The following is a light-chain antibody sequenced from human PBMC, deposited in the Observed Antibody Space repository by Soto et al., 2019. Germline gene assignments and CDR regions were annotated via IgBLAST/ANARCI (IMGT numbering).Light chain of an antibody. Sequence: EIVLTQSPATLSLSPGERATLSCRASQSVSRYLAWYQQKPGQAPRLLIYDASNRATGIPARFSGSGSGTDFTLTISSLEPEDFAGYYCQQRSDGPSTFGGGTKVQIK. V-gene: IGKV3-11*01. J-gene: IGKJ4*01. CDR2: DAS. CDR1: QSVSRY. CDR3: QQRSDGPST.